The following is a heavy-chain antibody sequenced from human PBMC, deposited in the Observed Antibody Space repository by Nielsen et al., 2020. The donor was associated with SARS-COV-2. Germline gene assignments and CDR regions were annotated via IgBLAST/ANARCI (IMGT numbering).Heavy chain of an antibody. CDR3: VRIDMATISVDY. D-gene: IGHD5-24*01. J-gene: IGHJ4*02. Sequence: SETLSLTCIVSGGSITTGSHYWSWIRQPPGKGLEWIGYIFYRGNTNYNSSLKSRVTISVDTSKNQFSLKVNSVTAADTAVYYCVRIDMATISVDYWGRGTLVTVSS. CDR1: GGSITTGSHY. CDR2: IFYRGNT. V-gene: IGHV4-61*01.